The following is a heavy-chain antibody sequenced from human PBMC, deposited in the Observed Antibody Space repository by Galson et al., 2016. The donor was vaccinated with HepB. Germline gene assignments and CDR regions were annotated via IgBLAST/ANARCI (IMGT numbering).Heavy chain of an antibody. CDR3: VRGGAARPDY. D-gene: IGHD6-6*01. J-gene: IGHJ4*02. CDR2: ISSSSSEM. Sequence: SLRLSCAASGFSFSIYGMNWVRQAPGKGLGWVAYISSSSSEMSYADSVTGRFTISRDNAKNFLFLQMSGLGAEDTAVYYCVRGGAARPDYWGQGILVTVSS. CDR1: GFSFSIYG. V-gene: IGHV3-48*01.